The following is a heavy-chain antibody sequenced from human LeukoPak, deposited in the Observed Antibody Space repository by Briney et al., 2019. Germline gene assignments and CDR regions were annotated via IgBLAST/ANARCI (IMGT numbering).Heavy chain of an antibody. J-gene: IGHJ5*02. V-gene: IGHV1-18*01. CDR2: ISAYNGDR. CDR3: VRGPTAAAATDDWFDP. D-gene: IGHD2-15*01. Sequence: GASVKVSCKASGYTFANSGISWLRQAPGQGLEWMAWISAYNGDRNSALKFQGRISMTTDTSTSTAYMELTSLTSDDTAVYYCVRGPTAAAATDDWFDPWGHGTLVTVSS. CDR1: GYTFANSG.